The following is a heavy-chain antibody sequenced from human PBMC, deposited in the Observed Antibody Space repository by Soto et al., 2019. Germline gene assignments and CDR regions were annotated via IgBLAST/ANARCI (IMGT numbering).Heavy chain of an antibody. CDR3: AKELVGYSYGYGAFDI. CDR2: ISWNSGSI. CDR1: GFTFDDYA. V-gene: IGHV3-9*01. J-gene: IGHJ3*02. Sequence: SLRLSCAASGFTFDDYAMHWVRQAPGKGLEWVSGISWNSGSIGYADSVKGRSTISRDNAKNSLYLQMNSLRAEDTALYYCAKELVGYSYGYGAFDIWGQGTMVTVSS. D-gene: IGHD5-18*01.